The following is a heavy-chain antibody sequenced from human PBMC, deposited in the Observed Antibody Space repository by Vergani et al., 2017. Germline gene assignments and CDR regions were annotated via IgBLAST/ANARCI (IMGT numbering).Heavy chain of an antibody. CDR3: ARVRAATYYYYYYYMDV. Sequence: QVQLQESGPGLVKPSETLSLTCTVSGGSLSSYYWSWIRQPPGKGLEWMGYIYYSGSTNYNPSLKSRVTISVDPSKNQFSLKLSSVTAADTAVYYCARVRAATYYYYYYYMDVWGKGTTVTVSS. CDR1: GGSLSSYY. J-gene: IGHJ6*03. CDR2: IYYSGST. D-gene: IGHD2-15*01. V-gene: IGHV4-59*01.